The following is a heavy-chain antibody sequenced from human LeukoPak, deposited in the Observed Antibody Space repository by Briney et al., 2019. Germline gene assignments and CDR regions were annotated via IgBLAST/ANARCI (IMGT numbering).Heavy chain of an antibody. CDR3: ARERVETTVTDNWFDP. J-gene: IGHJ5*02. CDR2: IYYSART. D-gene: IGHD4-17*01. Sequence: SSETLSLTCTVSGGSISSSNYYWGWIRQPPGKGLECIGSIYYSARTYYNPSLKSRVTISVDTSKNQFSLKLSSVTAADTAVYYCARERVETTVTDNWFDPWGQGTLVTVSS. V-gene: IGHV4-39*07. CDR1: GGSISSSNYY.